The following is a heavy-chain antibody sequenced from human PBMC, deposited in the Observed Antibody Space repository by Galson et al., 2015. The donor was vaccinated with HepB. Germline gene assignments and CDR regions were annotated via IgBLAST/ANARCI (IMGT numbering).Heavy chain of an antibody. CDR3: ARTSGYNYGDYYRYGMDV. V-gene: IGHV2-70*04. J-gene: IGHJ6*02. D-gene: IGHD5-18*01. CDR1: GFSLSTSAMR. Sequence: PALVKPTQTLTLTCSCSGFSLSTSAMRVSWIRQPPGKPLEWLARIDWEDKKFSSTSLRSRLSLSKGTSKNQGVLTMTDMDPVDTATYFCARTSGYNYGDYYRYGMDVWGQGTTVAVSS. CDR2: IDWEDKK.